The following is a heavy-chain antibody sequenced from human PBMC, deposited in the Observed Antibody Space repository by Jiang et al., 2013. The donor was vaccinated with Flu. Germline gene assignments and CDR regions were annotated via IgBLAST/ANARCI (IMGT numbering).Heavy chain of an antibody. J-gene: IGHJ3*02. CDR2: DLSYGST. D-gene: IGHD2-2*01. V-gene: IGHV4-30-2*01. Sequence: EWIGYDLSYGSTYYNPSLKSRVTISVDRSKNQFSLKLSSVTAADTAVYYCATTAAAADAFDIWGQGTMVTVSS. CDR3: ATTAAAADAFDI.